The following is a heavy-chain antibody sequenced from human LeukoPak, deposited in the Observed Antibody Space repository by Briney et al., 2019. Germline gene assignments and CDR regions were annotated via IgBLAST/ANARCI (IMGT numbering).Heavy chain of an antibody. CDR1: GGSFSGYY. Sequence: PSETLSLTCAVYGGSFSGYYWSWIRQPPGKGLEWIGEINHSGSTNYNPSLKSRVTISVDTSKNQFSLKLSSVTAADTAVYYCARGRTGRYSDYFSSYWGQGTLVTVSS. CDR3: ARGRTGRYSDYFSSY. V-gene: IGHV4-34*01. D-gene: IGHD4-17*01. J-gene: IGHJ4*02. CDR2: INHSGST.